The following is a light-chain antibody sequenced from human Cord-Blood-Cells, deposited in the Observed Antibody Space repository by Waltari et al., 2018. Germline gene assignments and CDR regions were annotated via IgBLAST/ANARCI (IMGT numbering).Light chain of an antibody. CDR1: NIGSKS. CDR2: YDS. Sequence: SYVPTQPPSVSVAPGQTARITCGGNNIGSKSEHWYQQKPGQAPVLVIYYDSERPSGIPERFSGSNSGNTATLTISRVEAGDEADYYCQVWDSSSDHVVFGGGTKLTVL. J-gene: IGLJ2*01. V-gene: IGLV3-21*04. CDR3: QVWDSSSDHVV.